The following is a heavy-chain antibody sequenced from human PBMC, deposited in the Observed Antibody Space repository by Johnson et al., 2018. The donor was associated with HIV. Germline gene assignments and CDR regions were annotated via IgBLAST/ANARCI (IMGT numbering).Heavy chain of an antibody. CDR1: GFTVSSNY. CDR2: IYSGSKT. V-gene: IGHV3-66*01. CDR3: AKEYCGGDCYPSPDAFDI. J-gene: IGHJ3*02. D-gene: IGHD2-21*01. Sequence: VQLVESGGALVQPGGSLRLSCAASGFTVSSNYMSWVRQAPGKGLEWVSLIYSGSKTYYTDPVKGSFTISRDNSKNTMYLQMNSLRAEDTAVYYCAKEYCGGDCYPSPDAFDIWGQGTMVTVSS.